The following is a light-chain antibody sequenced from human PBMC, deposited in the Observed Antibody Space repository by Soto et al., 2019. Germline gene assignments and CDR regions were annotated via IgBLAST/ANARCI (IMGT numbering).Light chain of an antibody. CDR1: QSVAGSY. V-gene: IGKV3-20*01. Sequence: EIVLTQSPGTLSLSPGERATLSCRASQSVAGSYLAWYQQKPGQAPRLLICGASSRATGIPDRFSGSGSGTDFTLTISRLEPEDFAVYYCQQYGSSPQIFGGGTKVEIK. CDR2: GAS. CDR3: QQYGSSPQI. J-gene: IGKJ4*01.